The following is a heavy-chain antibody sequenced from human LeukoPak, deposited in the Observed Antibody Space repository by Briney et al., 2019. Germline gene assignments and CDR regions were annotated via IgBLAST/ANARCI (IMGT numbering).Heavy chain of an antibody. CDR2: IYYSGST. V-gene: IGHV4-31*03. CDR1: GGSISSGGYY. D-gene: IGHD3-22*01. Sequence: SQTLSLTCTVSGGSISSGGYYWSWIRQHPGKGLEWIGYIYYSGSTYYNPSLKSRVTISVDTSKNQFSLKLSSVTAADTAVYYCARVLGGARSSGYSILHFNYWGQGTLVTVSS. J-gene: IGHJ4*02. CDR3: ARVLGGARSSGYSILHFNY.